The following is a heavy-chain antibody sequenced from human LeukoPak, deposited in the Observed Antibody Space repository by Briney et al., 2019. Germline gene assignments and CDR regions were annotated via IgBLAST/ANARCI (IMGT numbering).Heavy chain of an antibody. CDR1: GGSISSYY. J-gene: IGHJ3*02. V-gene: IGHV4-59*01. CDR3: AREGLRDAFDI. CDR2: IYYSGST. Sequence: PSETPSLTCTVSGGSISSYYWSWIRQPPGKGLEWIGYIYYSGSTNYNPSLKSRVTISVDTSKNQFSLKLSSVTAADTAVYYCAREGLRDAFDIWGQGTMVTVSS.